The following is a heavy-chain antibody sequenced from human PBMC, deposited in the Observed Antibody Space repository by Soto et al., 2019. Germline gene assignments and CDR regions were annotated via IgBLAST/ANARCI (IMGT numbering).Heavy chain of an antibody. CDR1: GFTFSSYW. J-gene: IGHJ5*01. Sequence: GGSLRLSCATSGFTFSSYWMTWVRRAPGRGLEWVANIRQDGGEKKYVDSVKGRFTISRDNAKNSLYLQMNSLRADDMAVYFCAKTQNYGYTSWRHASLVTV. D-gene: IGHD2-2*02. V-gene: IGHV3-7*05. CDR3: AKTQNYGYTS. CDR2: IRQDGGEK.